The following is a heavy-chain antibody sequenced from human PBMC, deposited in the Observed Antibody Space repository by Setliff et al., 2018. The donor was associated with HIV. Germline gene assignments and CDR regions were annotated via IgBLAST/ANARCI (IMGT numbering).Heavy chain of an antibody. Sequence: GGSLRLSCAASGFTFRSYGMHWVRQAPGKGLEWVSAISGSGGSTYYADSVKGRFSISRDNSRNTLYLKMNSLRAEDTAVYFCAKLGGSGSYSNAFDYWGQGTLVTVSS. CDR2: ISGSGGST. V-gene: IGHV3-23*01. CDR3: AKLGGSGSYSNAFDY. D-gene: IGHD3-10*01. J-gene: IGHJ4*02. CDR1: GFTFRSYG.